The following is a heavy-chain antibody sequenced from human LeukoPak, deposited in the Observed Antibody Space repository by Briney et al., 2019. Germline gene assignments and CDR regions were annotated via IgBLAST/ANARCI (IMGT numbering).Heavy chain of an antibody. CDR2: INHSGST. Sequence: PSETLSLTCAVYGGSFSGYYWSWIRQPPGKGLEWIGEINHSGSTNYNPSLKSRVTISVDTSKDQFSLKLSSVTAADTAVYYCASGGSGSLKWGQGTLVTVSS. D-gene: IGHD3-10*01. J-gene: IGHJ4*02. CDR1: GGSFSGYY. V-gene: IGHV4-34*01. CDR3: ASGGSGSLK.